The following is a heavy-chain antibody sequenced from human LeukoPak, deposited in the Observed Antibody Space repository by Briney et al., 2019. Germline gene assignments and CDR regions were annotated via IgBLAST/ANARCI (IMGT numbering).Heavy chain of an antibody. D-gene: IGHD6-19*01. CDR1: GFTVSSNY. V-gene: IGHV3-23*01. CDR2: ISGSGGST. Sequence: PGGSLRLSCAASGFTVSSNYMSWVRQAPGKGLEWVSAISGSGGSTYYADSVKGRFTISRDNSKNTLYLQMNSLRAEDTAVYYCAKFKIAVAALPAVDYWGQGTLVTVSS. J-gene: IGHJ4*02. CDR3: AKFKIAVAALPAVDY.